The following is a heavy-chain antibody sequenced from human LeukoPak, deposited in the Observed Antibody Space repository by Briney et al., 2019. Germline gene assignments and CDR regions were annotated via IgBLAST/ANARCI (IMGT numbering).Heavy chain of an antibody. CDR2: ISYDGSNK. CDR3: ARAETYYYGSGFN. Sequence: PRRSLRLSCAASGFTFSSYAMHWVRQAPGKGLEWVAVISYDGSNKYYADSVKGRFTISRDNSKNTLYLQMNSLRAEDTSVYYCARAETYYYGSGFNWGQGTLVTVSS. CDR1: GFTFSSYA. J-gene: IGHJ4*02. D-gene: IGHD3-10*01. V-gene: IGHV3-30-3*01.